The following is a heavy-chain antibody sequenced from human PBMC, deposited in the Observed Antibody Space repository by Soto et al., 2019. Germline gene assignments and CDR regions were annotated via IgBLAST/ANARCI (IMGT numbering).Heavy chain of an antibody. Sequence: KESGPTLVKPTQTLTLTCTFSGFSLSTSGVGVAWVRQPPGKALEWLALIYWNDDNRYSPSLKSRLTITKDTPKTQVFLTMTPRAPVDPATYYCAHRRGVGELRFDPWGQGTLVTVSS. D-gene: IGHD3-10*01. V-gene: IGHV2-5*01. CDR2: IYWNDDN. J-gene: IGHJ5*02. CDR3: AHRRGVGELRFDP. CDR1: GFSLSTSGVG.